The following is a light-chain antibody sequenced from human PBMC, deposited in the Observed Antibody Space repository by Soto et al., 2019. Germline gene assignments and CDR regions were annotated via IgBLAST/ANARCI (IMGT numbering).Light chain of an antibody. CDR3: QQYGRSPFT. V-gene: IGKV3-20*01. Sequence: EIVLTQSPVTLSLSPGERATLSCRASERITSNFLAWFQQKTGLAPRLLIYGASTRASGVPDRFSGCGSGTDFVRTISRLEPEDFAVYYCQQYGRSPFTFGQGTKRQIK. J-gene: IGKJ2*01. CDR1: ERITSNF. CDR2: GAS.